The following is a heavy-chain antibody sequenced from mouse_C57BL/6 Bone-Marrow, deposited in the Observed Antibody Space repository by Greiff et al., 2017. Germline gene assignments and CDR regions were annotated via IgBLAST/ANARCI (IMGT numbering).Heavy chain of an antibody. V-gene: IGHV1-84*01. CDR3: AREVYYAFDY. Sequence: QVQLQQSGPELVKPGASVKISCKASGYTFTDYYINWVKPRPGQGLEWIGWIYPGSGNTKYNEKFKGKATLAVDTSYSTAYMQLSRLTSEESAVYFCAREVYYAFDYWGQGTTLTVSS. CDR1: GYTFTDYY. D-gene: IGHD1-1*02. CDR2: IYPGSGNT. J-gene: IGHJ2*01.